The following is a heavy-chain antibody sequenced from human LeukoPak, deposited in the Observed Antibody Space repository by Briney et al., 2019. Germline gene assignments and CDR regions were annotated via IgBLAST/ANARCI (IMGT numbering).Heavy chain of an antibody. CDR2: MKFNGKT. J-gene: IGHJ4*02. Sequence: KSSETLSLTCTVSGDSIISSYWSWIRQPPGKGLEWIAYMKFNGKTDYKPPLKSRVTISLDTSKNQFSLILNSVTTADTAVYYCARAPPRRCPGNDCYPIFDFWGQGSLVTVSS. V-gene: IGHV4-59*01. D-gene: IGHD2-21*02. CDR3: ARAPPRRCPGNDCYPIFDF. CDR1: GDSIISSY.